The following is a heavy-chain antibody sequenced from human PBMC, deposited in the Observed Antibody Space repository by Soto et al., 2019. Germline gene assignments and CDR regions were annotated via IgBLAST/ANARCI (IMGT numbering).Heavy chain of an antibody. D-gene: IGHD6-13*01. V-gene: IGHV4-61*01. CDR1: GGSVSSDSYY. CDR3: ARVGARYNSTWYVIDL. Sequence: SETLSLTCSVSGGSVSSDSYYWSWIRQPPGKGLEWIGYIFYRGTTNYDPSLKSRVTISVDASKNQFSLKLSSVTAADTAVYYCARVGARYNSTWYVIDLWGQGTMVTVSS. CDR2: IFYRGTT. J-gene: IGHJ3*01.